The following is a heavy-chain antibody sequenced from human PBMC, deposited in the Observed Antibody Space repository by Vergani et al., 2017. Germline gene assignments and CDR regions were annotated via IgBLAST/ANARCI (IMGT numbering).Heavy chain of an antibody. V-gene: IGHV1-69*04. D-gene: IGHD3-3*01. CDR1: GGTFSSYA. Sequence: QVQLVQSGAEVKKPGASVKVSCKASGGTFSSYAISWVRQAPGQGLEWMGRIIPILGIANYAQKFQGRVTFTADKSTSTAYMELSSLRSEDTAVYYCARDDGGYYDFWSGYYRSDYYYGMDVWGQGTTVTVSS. J-gene: IGHJ6*02. CDR3: ARDDGGYYDFWSGYYRSDYYYGMDV. CDR2: IIPILGIA.